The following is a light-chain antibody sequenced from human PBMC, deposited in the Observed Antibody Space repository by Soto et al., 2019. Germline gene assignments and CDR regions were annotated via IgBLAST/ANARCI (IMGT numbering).Light chain of an antibody. V-gene: IGKV3-15*01. CDR2: GAS. J-gene: IGKJ1*01. CDR3: QQYNNWPPT. CDR1: QSVSSN. Sequence: EIVLRQSPCTLSLSPGERATLSCRASQSVSSNLAWYQQKPGQAPRLLIYGASTRATGIPARFSGSGSGTEFTLTISSLQSEDFAVYYCQQYNNWPPTFGQGTKVDIK.